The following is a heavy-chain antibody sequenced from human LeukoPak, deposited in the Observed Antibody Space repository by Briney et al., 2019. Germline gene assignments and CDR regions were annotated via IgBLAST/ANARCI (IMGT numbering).Heavy chain of an antibody. CDR1: GGSISSYY. V-gene: IGHV4-59*01. J-gene: IGHJ4*02. D-gene: IGHD3-3*01. Sequence: SETLSLTCTVSGGSISSYYWSWIRQPPGKGLEWIGYIYYSGSTNYNPSLNSRATISVDPSKNQFSLKLSSVTAADTAVYYCARVGPRDYDFWGVFDYWGQGTLVTVSS. CDR3: ARVGPRDYDFWGVFDY. CDR2: IYYSGST.